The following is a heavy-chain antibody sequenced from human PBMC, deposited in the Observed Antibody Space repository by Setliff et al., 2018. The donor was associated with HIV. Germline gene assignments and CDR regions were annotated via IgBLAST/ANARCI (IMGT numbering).Heavy chain of an antibody. Sequence: PGGSLRLSCAASGFTFSSYNMNWVRQAPGKGLEWVSSISSSSSYIYYADSLKGRFTISRDNARNSLYLQMNSLRAEDTAVYYCARGSGPAAFYSYYYYMDVWGKGTTVTVSS. J-gene: IGHJ6*03. CDR2: ISSSSSYI. D-gene: IGHD2-2*01. V-gene: IGHV3-21*01. CDR3: ARGSGPAAFYSYYYYMDV. CDR1: GFTFSSYN.